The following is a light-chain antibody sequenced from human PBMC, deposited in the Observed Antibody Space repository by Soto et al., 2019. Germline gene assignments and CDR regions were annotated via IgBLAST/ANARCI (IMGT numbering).Light chain of an antibody. J-gene: IGKJ5*01. CDR3: QQRSNWPPIT. CDR2: DAS. CDR1: QSVSSY. Sequence: EIVLTQSPATLSLSPGERATLSCRASQSVSSYLAWYQQKPGQAPRLLIYDASNSATGIPARFSGSGSGTDFTLTISSLEPEDFAVYYGQQRSNWPPITFGQGTRLEIK. V-gene: IGKV3-11*01.